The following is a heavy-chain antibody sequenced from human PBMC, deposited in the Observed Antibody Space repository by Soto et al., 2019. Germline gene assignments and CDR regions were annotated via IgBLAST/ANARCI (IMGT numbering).Heavy chain of an antibody. CDR3: AKLYYYDSTGYFRHFDN. V-gene: IGHV3-23*01. D-gene: IGHD3-22*01. CDR1: GFTFGSYA. J-gene: IGHJ4*02. Sequence: PGGSLRLSCAASGFTFGSYAMGWVRQAPGKGLEWVSCVGPSGASTKYADSVKGRFTVSRDIFKSTLYLHMSSLRAEDTALYFCAKLYYYDSTGYFRHFDNWGQGTLVTVSS. CDR2: VGPSGAST.